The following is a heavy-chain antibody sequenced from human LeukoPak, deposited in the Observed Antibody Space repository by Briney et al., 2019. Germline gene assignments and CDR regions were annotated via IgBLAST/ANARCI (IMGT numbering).Heavy chain of an antibody. CDR1: GYTFTSYY. V-gene: IGHV1-46*01. CDR2: INPSGGST. J-gene: IGHJ4*02. Sequence: ASVKVSCKASGYTFTSYYMHWVRQAPGQGLEWMGIINPSGGSTSYAQKFQGRVTMTRDTSTSTVYMELSSLRSEDTAVYYCAREPAPGSYDFWSGNDYWGQGTLVTVSS. D-gene: IGHD3-3*01. CDR3: AREPAPGSYDFWSGNDY.